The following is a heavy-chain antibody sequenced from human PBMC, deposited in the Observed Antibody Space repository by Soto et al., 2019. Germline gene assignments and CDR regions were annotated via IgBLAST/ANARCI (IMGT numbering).Heavy chain of an antibody. V-gene: IGHV3-23*01. D-gene: IGHD6-19*01. J-gene: IGHJ5*02. Sequence: EGQLLESGGGLLQPGGSLRLSCAASGFIFSNYDMSWVRQAPGKGLEWVSAISVSGDTTYYADSVKGRFTISGDNSKNTLYLQMNTLRAEDTAVYYCAKNRNTGVAGTSCWFGPWGQGTLVTVSS. CDR3: AKNRNTGVAGTSCWFGP. CDR2: ISVSGDTT. CDR1: GFIFSNYD.